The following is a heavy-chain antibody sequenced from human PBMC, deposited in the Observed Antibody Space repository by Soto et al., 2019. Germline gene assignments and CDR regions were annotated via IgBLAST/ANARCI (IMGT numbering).Heavy chain of an antibody. Sequence: QVQLVQSGAEVKKPGSSAKVSCKASGGTFSSYTISWVRQAPGQGLEWMGRIIPILGIANYAQKFQGRVTITADKSTSTAYMELSSLRSEDTAVYYCASQYGDLTFDYWGQGTLVTVSS. D-gene: IGHD4-17*01. J-gene: IGHJ4*02. CDR3: ASQYGDLTFDY. CDR1: GGTFSSYT. V-gene: IGHV1-69*02. CDR2: IIPILGIA.